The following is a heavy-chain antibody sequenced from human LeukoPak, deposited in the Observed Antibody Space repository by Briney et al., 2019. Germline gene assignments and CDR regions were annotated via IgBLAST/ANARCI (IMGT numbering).Heavy chain of an antibody. J-gene: IGHJ3*02. CDR1: GFTFSNYW. CDR3: ARVSYCSSTSCYDAFDI. V-gene: IGHV3-7*01. D-gene: IGHD2-2*01. CDR2: IKQDGGEK. Sequence: GGSLRLSCAASGFTFSNYWMNWVRQAPGKGLEWVANIKQDGGEKSYVDSVKGRFTISRDNAKNSLHLQMNSLRAEDTAVYYCARVSYCSSTSCYDAFDIWGQGTMVTVSS.